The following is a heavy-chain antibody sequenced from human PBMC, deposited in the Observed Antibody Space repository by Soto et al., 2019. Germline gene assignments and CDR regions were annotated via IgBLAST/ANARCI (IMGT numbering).Heavy chain of an antibody. CDR3: ARDHTIFGVVISYYFDY. J-gene: IGHJ4*02. CDR2: IWYDGSNK. V-gene: IGHV3-33*01. CDR1: GFTFSSYG. Sequence: PGGSLRLSCAASGFTFSSYGMHWVRQAPGKGLEWVAVIWYDGSNKYYADSVKGRFTISRDNSKNTLYLQMNSLRAEDTAVYYCARDHTIFGVVISYYFDYWGQGTLVTVSS. D-gene: IGHD3-3*01.